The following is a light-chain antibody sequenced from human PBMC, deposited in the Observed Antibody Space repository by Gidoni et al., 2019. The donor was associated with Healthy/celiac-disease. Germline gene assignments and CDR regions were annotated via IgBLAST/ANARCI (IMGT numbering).Light chain of an antibody. CDR2: GAS. CDR3: QQYADSATT. V-gene: IGKV3-20*01. J-gene: IGKJ3*01. CDR1: QSVSDNY. Sequence: IVLTQSPGTLSLSPGERATLSCRASQSVSDNYLAWYQQKPGQSPRRLVYGASNRATAIPDRFTGSGSGTDFTLTIDRLEPDDLAVYYCQQYADSATTFGPGTKVEIK.